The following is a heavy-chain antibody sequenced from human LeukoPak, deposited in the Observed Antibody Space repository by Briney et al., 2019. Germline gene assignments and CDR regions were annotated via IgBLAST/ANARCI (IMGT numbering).Heavy chain of an antibody. CDR2: IHRSGSP. D-gene: IGHD1-14*01. J-gene: IGHJ4*02. Sequence: SETLSLTCTVSLDSTISNFWSWVRQPPGKGLEWIGEIHRSGSPNYNPSLQSRVTISIDRSRNQIALEVSSVTAADTAVYYCAREILGGFNPGAYWGQGTLVTVSS. V-gene: IGHV4-4*02. CDR1: LDSTISNF. CDR3: AREILGGFNPGAY.